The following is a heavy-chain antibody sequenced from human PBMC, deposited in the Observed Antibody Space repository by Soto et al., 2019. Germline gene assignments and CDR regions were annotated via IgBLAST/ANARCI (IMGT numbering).Heavy chain of an antibody. CDR1: GGSIRGYS. Sequence: PSETLSLTCTVSGGSIRGYSWSWIRQPPGKGLEWIGYVYYSGGTNYSPSFKDRVTISVDTTENQFSLKVNSVTAADTAVYYCAREETPVSPHYFYYGLDAWGQGTTVTV. D-gene: IGHD4-17*01. CDR3: AREETPVSPHYFYYGLDA. V-gene: IGHV4-59*01. CDR2: VYYSGGT. J-gene: IGHJ6*02.